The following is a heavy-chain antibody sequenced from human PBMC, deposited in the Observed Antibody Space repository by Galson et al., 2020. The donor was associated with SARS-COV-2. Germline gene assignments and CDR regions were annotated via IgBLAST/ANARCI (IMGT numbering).Heavy chain of an antibody. J-gene: IGHJ3*01. Sequence: GESLKISCAASGFTFSTYSMNWVRQAPGKGLEWVSFISSSSSYIYYADSVKGRFTISRDNGKNSLYLQMNSLRAEDTAVYYCARAQLRTIFGVVTEAVDALDLWGQGTMVTVSS. CDR2: ISSSSSYI. CDR1: GFTFSTYS. V-gene: IGHV3-21*01. CDR3: ARAQLRTIFGVVTEAVDALDL. D-gene: IGHD3-3*01.